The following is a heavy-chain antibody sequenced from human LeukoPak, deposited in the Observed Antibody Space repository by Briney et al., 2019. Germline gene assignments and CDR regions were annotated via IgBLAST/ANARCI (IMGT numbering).Heavy chain of an antibody. D-gene: IGHD3-22*01. CDR1: GYTFTGYY. J-gene: IGHJ4*02. CDR3: ALDYYDSSGYYEVGFDY. CDR2: MNPNSGGT. V-gene: IGHV1-2*02. Sequence: ASVKVSCKASGYTFTGYYMHWVRQAPGQGLEWMGWMNPNSGGTNYAQKFQGRVTMTRDTSISTAYMELSSLRSDDTAVYYCALDYYDSSGYYEVGFDYWGQGTLVTVSS.